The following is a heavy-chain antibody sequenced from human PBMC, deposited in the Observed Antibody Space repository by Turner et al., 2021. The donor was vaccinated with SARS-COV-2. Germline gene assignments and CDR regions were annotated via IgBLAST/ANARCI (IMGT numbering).Heavy chain of an antibody. V-gene: IGHV4-39*01. CDR2: IYYRGDT. CDR1: GGSISSSSYS. Sequence: QLQLQESGPGLVKPSETLSLTCTVSGGSISSSSYSWGWIRQPPGKGLGWIGSIYYRGDTYYPPSLKGRVSISVNTAKNQFSLRLGSVAAADTAVYYCATPAVSYDSSGYFHFDLWGRGTLVTVSS. D-gene: IGHD3-22*01. CDR3: ATPAVSYDSSGYFHFDL. J-gene: IGHJ2*01.